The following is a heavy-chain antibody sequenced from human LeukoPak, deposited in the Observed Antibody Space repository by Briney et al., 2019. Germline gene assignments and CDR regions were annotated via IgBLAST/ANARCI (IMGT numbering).Heavy chain of an antibody. CDR1: GFTFSSYA. CDR2: ISYDGSNK. J-gene: IGHJ5*02. V-gene: IGHV3-30*01. Sequence: PGGSLRLSCAASGFTFSSYAKHWVRQAPGKGLEWVAVISYDGSNKYYADSVKGRFTISRDNSKNTLYLQMNSLRAEDTAVYYCARGQPYSSSWYGWFFDPWGQGTLVTVSS. D-gene: IGHD6-13*01. CDR3: ARGQPYSSSWYGWFFDP.